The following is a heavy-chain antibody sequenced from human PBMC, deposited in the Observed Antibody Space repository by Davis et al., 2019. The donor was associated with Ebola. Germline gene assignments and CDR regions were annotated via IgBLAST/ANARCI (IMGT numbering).Heavy chain of an antibody. J-gene: IGHJ6*02. D-gene: IGHD3-10*01. V-gene: IGHV4-4*07. Sequence: PSETLSLTCTVSGGSISSYYWSWIRQPAGKGLEWIGRIYTSGSTNYNPSLKSRVTMSVDTSKNQFSLKLSSVTAADTAVYYCAREVGTIDGSGSYYKRYYYYYGMDVWGQGTTVTVSS. CDR1: GGSISSYY. CDR3: AREVGTIDGSGSYYKRYYYYYGMDV. CDR2: IYTSGST.